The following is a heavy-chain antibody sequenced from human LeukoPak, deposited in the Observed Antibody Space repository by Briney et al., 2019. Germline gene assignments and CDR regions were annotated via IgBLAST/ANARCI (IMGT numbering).Heavy chain of an antibody. CDR3: ARNFGGGDSSGPYS. CDR1: GFTFSSYA. J-gene: IGHJ4*02. V-gene: IGHV3-23*01. D-gene: IGHD3-22*01. CDR2: ISGSGGST. Sequence: GGSLRLSCAASGFTFSSYAMSWVRQAPGKGLEWVSAISGSGGSTYYADSVKGRFTISRDNSKNTLYLQMNSLRAEDTALYYCARNFGGGDSSGPYSWGQGTLVTVSS.